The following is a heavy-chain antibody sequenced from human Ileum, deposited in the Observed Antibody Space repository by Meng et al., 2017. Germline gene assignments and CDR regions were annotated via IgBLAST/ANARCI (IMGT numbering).Heavy chain of an antibody. J-gene: IGHJ4*02. D-gene: IGHD3-22*01. V-gene: IGHV4-34*01. CDR1: CGSFSGYY. CDR3: ARNYYDSSGEDSNDY. CDR2: INHSGST. Sequence: QVARTQWGAGLLNASATPSRTCAVYCGSFSGYYWSWIRQPPGKGLEWIGEINHSGSTNYNPSLKSRVTISVDTSKNQFSLKLSSVTAADTAVYYCARNYYDSSGEDSNDYWGQGTLVTVSS.